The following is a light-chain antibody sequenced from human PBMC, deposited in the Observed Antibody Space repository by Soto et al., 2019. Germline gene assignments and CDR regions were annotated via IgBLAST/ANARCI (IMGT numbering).Light chain of an antibody. J-gene: IGLJ1*01. V-gene: IGLV2-14*01. CDR3: NSYTSTSPPYV. Sequence: QSVLTQPASVSGSAGQSISISCTGTSSEIGRYNFVSWYQQRPGQAPKLLIFDVSHRSSGISYRFSGSKSCYTASLTISGLQAEDEADYYCNSYTSTSPPYVFGTGTRSPS. CDR2: DVS. CDR1: SSEIGRYNF.